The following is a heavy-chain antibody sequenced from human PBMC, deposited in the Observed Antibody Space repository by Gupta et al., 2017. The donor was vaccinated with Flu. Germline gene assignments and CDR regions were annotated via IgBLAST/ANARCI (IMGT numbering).Heavy chain of an antibody. D-gene: IGHD3-10*01. CDR2: IYYSGST. CDR1: SSYY. J-gene: IGHJ6*03. Sequence: SSYYWSWTRQPPGKGLEWIGYIYYSGSTNYNPSLKSRVTISVDTSKNQFSLKLSSVTAADTAVYYCARRPYGSGSSYYMDVWGKGTTVTVSS. V-gene: IGHV4-59*08. CDR3: ARRPYGSGSSYYMDV.